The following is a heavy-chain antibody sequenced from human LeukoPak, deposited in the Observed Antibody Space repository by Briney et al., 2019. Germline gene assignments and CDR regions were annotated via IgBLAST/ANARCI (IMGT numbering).Heavy chain of an antibody. V-gene: IGHV3-48*01. CDR1: GFTFSSYS. Sequence: PGGSLRLSCAASGFTFSSYSMNWVRQAPGKGLEWVSYISNSGSSIYYADFVRGRFTISRDNAKNSLYLQMNSLRAEDTAVYYCARDLDLGYSSGWKANDDFWGQGPLVTVSS. D-gene: IGHD6-19*01. CDR3: ARDLDLGYSSGWKANDDF. CDR2: ISNSGSSI. J-gene: IGHJ4*02.